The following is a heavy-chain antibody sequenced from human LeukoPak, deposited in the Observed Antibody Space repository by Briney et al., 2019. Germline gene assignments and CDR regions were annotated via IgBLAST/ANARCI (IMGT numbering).Heavy chain of an antibody. Sequence: GGTLRLSCAASGFTFSSYGMSWVRQAPGKGLEWVSAISGNGGSTYYADSVKGRFAISRDTSKNTLYLQMNSLRAGDTAVYYCAKVGPSLVRGLIRGGARYYYNYMDVWGKGTTVTISS. CDR2: ISGNGGST. CDR1: GFTFSSYG. V-gene: IGHV3-23*01. D-gene: IGHD3-10*01. CDR3: AKVGPSLVRGLIRGGARYYYNYMDV. J-gene: IGHJ6*03.